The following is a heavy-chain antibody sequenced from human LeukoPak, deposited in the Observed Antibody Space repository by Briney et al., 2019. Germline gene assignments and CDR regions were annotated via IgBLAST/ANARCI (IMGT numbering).Heavy chain of an antibody. J-gene: IGHJ4*02. Sequence: PGGSLRLSCAASGFTFSSYSMNWVRQAPGKGLEWVSSISSSSCYIYYADSVKGRFTISRDNAKNSLYLQMNSLRAEDTAVYYCARALGYCSSTSCYDGSPHFDYWGQGTLVTVSS. CDR2: ISSSSCYI. V-gene: IGHV3-21*01. CDR3: ARALGYCSSTSCYDGSPHFDY. D-gene: IGHD2-2*01. CDR1: GFTFSSYS.